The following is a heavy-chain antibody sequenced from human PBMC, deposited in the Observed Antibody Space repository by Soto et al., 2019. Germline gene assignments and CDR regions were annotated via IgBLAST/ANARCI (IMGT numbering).Heavy chain of an antibody. CDR2: IYYDGNT. V-gene: IGHV4-59*01. Sequence: LSLTCTVSGGSISSYYWSWIRQPPGKGLECIANIYYDGNTYYNPSLKSRVTISLDTSKNQFSLTLNSVTAADTAVYYCARESVAGTEFFGFDPWGQGTLVTVSS. D-gene: IGHD6-19*01. CDR1: GGSISSYY. J-gene: IGHJ5*02. CDR3: ARESVAGTEFFGFDP.